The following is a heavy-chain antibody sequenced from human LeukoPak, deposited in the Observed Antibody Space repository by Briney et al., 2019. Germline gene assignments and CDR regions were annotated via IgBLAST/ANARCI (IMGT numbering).Heavy chain of an antibody. J-gene: IGHJ4*02. CDR1: GFTFSSYG. Sequence: GGSLRLSCAASGFTFSSYGMHWVRQAPGKGLEWGAVIWYDGSNKYYADSVKGRFTISRDNSKNTLYLQMNSLRAEDTAVYYCARVRGSGSYYLIDYWGQGTLVTVSS. CDR2: IWYDGSNK. D-gene: IGHD3-10*01. CDR3: ARVRGSGSYYLIDY. V-gene: IGHV3-33*01.